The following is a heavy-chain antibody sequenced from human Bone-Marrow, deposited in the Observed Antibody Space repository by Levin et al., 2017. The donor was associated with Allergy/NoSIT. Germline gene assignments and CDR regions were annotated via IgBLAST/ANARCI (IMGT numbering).Heavy chain of an antibody. CDR3: ASEIVGPTQKSRSAFDI. J-gene: IGHJ3*02. D-gene: IGHD1-26*01. CDR1: GFTFSNYW. CDR2: INSDGSTT. V-gene: IGHV3-74*01. Sequence: PGGSLRLSCAASGFTFSNYWMHWVRQAPGKGLVWVSRINSDGSTTVYADSVKGRFTISRDNAKNTLYLQMNSLRAEDTAVYYCASEIVGPTQKSRSAFDIWGQGTMVTVSS.